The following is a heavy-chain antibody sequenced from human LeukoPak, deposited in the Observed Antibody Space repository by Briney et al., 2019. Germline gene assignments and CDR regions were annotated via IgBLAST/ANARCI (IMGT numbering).Heavy chain of an antibody. D-gene: IGHD1-26*01. V-gene: IGHV6-1*01. J-gene: IGHJ4*02. CDR1: GDSVSTDSAA. Sequence: SQTLSLTCAISGDSVSTDSAAWNCIRQSPSRGLEWLGRTYYRSKWYNDYAVSVKSRITINPDTSKNQFSLQLNSVTPEDTAVYYCARGWRWGYYFDYWGQGTLVTVSS. CDR2: TYYRSKWYN. CDR3: ARGWRWGYYFDY.